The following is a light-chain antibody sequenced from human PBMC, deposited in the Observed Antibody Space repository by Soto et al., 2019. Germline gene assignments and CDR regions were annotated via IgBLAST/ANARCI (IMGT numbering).Light chain of an antibody. CDR3: SSYTSSSRWV. Sequence: QSALTQPASASGSPGQSITISCTGTSSDVGGYNYVSWYQQHPGKAPKLMIYEVSNRPSGVSNRFSGSKSGNTASLTISGLQAEDEADYYCSSYTSSSRWVFGGGTKLTVL. J-gene: IGLJ3*02. CDR2: EVS. V-gene: IGLV2-14*01. CDR1: SSDVGGYNY.